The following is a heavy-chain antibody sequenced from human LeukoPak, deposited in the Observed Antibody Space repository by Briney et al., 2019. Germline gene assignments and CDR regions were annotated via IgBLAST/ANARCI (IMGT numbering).Heavy chain of an antibody. V-gene: IGHV3-11*01. CDR2: ISSSGSTI. CDR1: GFTFSDYY. D-gene: IGHD3-3*01. CDR3: AREKYYDFWSGYSTIAFDI. Sequence: GGSLRLSCAASGFTFSDYYMSWIRQAPGKGLEWVSYISSSGSTIYYADSVKGRFTISRDNAKNSLYLQMNSLRAEDTAVYYSAREKYYDFWSGYSTIAFDIWGQGTMVTVSS. J-gene: IGHJ3*02.